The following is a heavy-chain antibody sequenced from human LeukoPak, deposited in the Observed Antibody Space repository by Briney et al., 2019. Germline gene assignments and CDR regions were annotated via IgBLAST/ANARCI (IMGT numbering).Heavy chain of an antibody. Sequence: GASVKVSCKASGYTFITYYMHWVRQAPGQGLEWMGIINPSGGSTSFAEKFQGRVTMTRGTSTSTVFMELSSLRSEDTAVYYCARGDYDSGHFFDYWGQGTLVTVSS. CDR3: ARGDYDSGHFFDY. CDR1: GYTFITYY. CDR2: INPSGGST. D-gene: IGHD3-16*01. V-gene: IGHV1-46*01. J-gene: IGHJ4*02.